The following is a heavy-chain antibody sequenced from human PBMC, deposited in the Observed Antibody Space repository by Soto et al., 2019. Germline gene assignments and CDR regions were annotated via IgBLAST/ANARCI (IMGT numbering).Heavy chain of an antibody. Sequence: ASVKVSCEACGDSFTSYGISWVRQATGQGLEWMGWMNPNSGNTGYAQKLQGRVTMTRNTSISTAYMELSSLRSEDTAVYYCARDLAGRIGYWGQGTLVTVSS. D-gene: IGHD6-25*01. CDR2: MNPNSGNT. V-gene: IGHV1-8*02. CDR3: ARDLAGRIGY. CDR1: GDSFTSYG. J-gene: IGHJ4*02.